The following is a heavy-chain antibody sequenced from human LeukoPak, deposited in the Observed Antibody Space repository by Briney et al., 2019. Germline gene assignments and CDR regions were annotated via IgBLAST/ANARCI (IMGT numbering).Heavy chain of an antibody. D-gene: IGHD3-10*01. CDR2: ICYSGST. CDR1: GGSISSSSYY. Sequence: SETLSLTCTVSGGSISSSSYYWGWIRQPPGKGLEWIGSICYSGSTYYNPSLKSRVTISVDTSKNQFSLKLSSVTAADTAVYYCARANMVRGGPYFDYWGQGTLVTVSS. V-gene: IGHV4-39*01. J-gene: IGHJ4*02. CDR3: ARANMVRGGPYFDY.